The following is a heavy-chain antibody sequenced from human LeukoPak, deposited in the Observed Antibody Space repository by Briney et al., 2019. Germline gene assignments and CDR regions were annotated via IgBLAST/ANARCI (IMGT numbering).Heavy chain of an antibody. CDR1: GYTFTNYG. V-gene: IGHV1-18*01. CDR3: ARDEGSSGWYRINWFDP. J-gene: IGHJ5*02. D-gene: IGHD6-19*01. CDR2: ISAYNGNT. Sequence: ASVKVSCKASGYTFTNYGISWVRQAPGQGLEWMGWISAYNGNTNYAQKLQDRVTMTTDTSTSTAYMELRSLRSDDTAVYYCARDEGSSGWYRINWFDPWGQGTLVTASS.